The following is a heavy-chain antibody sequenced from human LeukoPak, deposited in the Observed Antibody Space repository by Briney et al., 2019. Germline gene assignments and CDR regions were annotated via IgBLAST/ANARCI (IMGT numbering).Heavy chain of an antibody. J-gene: IGHJ6*03. CDR2: ICYSGST. CDR3: ARTPYGGNNYYYYYMDV. Sequence: PSETLSLTCTVSGGSISSYYWSWIRQPPGKGLEWIGYICYSGSTNYNPSLKSRVTISVDTSKNQFSLKLSSVTAADTAVYYCARTPYGGNNYYYYYMDVWGKGTTVTVSS. V-gene: IGHV4-59*01. CDR1: GGSISSYY. D-gene: IGHD4-23*01.